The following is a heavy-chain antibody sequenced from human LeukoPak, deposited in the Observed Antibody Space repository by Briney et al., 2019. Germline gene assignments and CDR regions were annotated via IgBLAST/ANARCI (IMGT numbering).Heavy chain of an antibody. CDR3: ARDANWNYYMDV. V-gene: IGHV1-2*06. Sequence: ASVKVSCKASGYTFTGYYMHWVRQAPGQGLEWMGRINCNSGVTNYTQKFQGRVTMTRDTSISTAYMELSRLRSDDTAVYYCARDANWNYYMDVWGKGTTVTVSS. CDR1: GYTFTGYY. J-gene: IGHJ6*03. CDR2: INCNSGVT. D-gene: IGHD1-20*01.